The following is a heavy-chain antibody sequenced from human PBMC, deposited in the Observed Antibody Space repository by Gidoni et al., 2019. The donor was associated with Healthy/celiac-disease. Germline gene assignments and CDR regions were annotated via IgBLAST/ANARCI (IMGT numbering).Heavy chain of an antibody. Sequence: YAQKFQGRVTITADKSTSTAYMELSSLRSEDTAVYYCARDDYGSGSYYPFDYWGQGTLVTVSS. D-gene: IGHD3-10*01. CDR3: ARDDYGSGSYYPFDY. J-gene: IGHJ4*02. V-gene: IGHV1-69*04.